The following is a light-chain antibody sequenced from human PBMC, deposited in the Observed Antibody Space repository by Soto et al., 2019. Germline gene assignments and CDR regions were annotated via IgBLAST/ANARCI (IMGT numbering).Light chain of an antibody. CDR2: DVS. CDR3: CSYASSSTFV. V-gene: IGLV2-14*01. J-gene: IGLJ1*01. Sequence: QSVLNQPASVSGSPGQSITISCTGTSSDVGGYNYVSWYQQHPGKAPKLMIYDVSNRPSGVSNRFSGSESGNTASLTISGLQAEYEADYYCCSYASSSTFVFGSGTKVTVL. CDR1: SSDVGGYNY.